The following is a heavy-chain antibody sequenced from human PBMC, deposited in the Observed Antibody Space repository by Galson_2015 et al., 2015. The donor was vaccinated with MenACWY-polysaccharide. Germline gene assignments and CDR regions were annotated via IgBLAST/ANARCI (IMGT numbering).Heavy chain of an antibody. J-gene: IGHJ4*02. D-gene: IGHD7-27*01. CDR3: ARDPVWGFDY. CDR2: ISSSSSTI. V-gene: IGHV3-48*01. Sequence: SLRISCEASGFTFSSYSMNWVRQAPGKGLEWVSYISSSSSTIYYADSVKGRFTISRDNAKNSLYLQMNSLRAEDTAVYYCARDPVWGFDYWGQGTLFTVSS. CDR1: GFTFSSYS.